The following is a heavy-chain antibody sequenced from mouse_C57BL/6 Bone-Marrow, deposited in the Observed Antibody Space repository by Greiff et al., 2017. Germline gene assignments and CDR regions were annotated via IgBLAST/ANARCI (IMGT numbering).Heavy chain of an antibody. J-gene: IGHJ3*01. D-gene: IGHD5-1*01. CDR3: ADLPSLAY. V-gene: IGHV1-7*01. CDR2: INPSSGYT. CDR1: GYTFTSYW. Sequence: VQLQQSGAELAKPGASVKLSCKASGYTFTSYWMHWVKQRPGQGLEWIGYINPSSGYTKYNQKFKDKATLTADKCSSTAYMQLSSLKYEDSAVYYCADLPSLAYWGQGTLVTVSA.